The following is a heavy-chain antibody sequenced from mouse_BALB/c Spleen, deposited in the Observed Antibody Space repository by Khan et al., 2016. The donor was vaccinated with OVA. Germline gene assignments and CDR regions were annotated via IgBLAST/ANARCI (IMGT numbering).Heavy chain of an antibody. Sequence: VQLMESGPGLVQPSQSLSITCTVSGFSLTSYSIHWVRQSPGKGLEWLGVIWSGGSTDYNAAFISRLSISKDNSKSQVFFKMNSLQVNDTAIYYCARRGYYYGRGAWFAYWGQGTLVTVSA. CDR3: ARRGYYYGRGAWFAY. J-gene: IGHJ3*01. CDR2: IWSGGST. V-gene: IGHV2-2*02. CDR1: GFSLTSYS. D-gene: IGHD1-1*01.